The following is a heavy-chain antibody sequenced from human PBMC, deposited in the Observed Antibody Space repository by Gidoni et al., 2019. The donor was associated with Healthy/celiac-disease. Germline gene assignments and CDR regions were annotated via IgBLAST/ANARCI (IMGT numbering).Heavy chain of an antibody. Sequence: EVQLVESGGGLVQPGRSLRPPCAASGFTFDDYAMPWVRQAPGKGLGWVSGISWNSGSIGYADSVKGRFTISRDNAKNSLYLQMNSLRAEDTALYYCAKDMGSSPYYFDYWGQGTLVTVSS. V-gene: IGHV3-9*01. J-gene: IGHJ4*02. D-gene: IGHD6-6*01. CDR1: GFTFDDYA. CDR3: AKDMGSSPYYFDY. CDR2: ISWNSGSI.